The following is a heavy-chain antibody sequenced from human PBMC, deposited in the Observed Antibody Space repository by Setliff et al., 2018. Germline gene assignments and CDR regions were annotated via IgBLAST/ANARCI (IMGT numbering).Heavy chain of an antibody. CDR1: GGSISSGSYY. J-gene: IGHJ4*02. CDR2: IYTSGST. V-gene: IGHV4-61*02. D-gene: IGHD3-3*01. CDR3: ASRATYYNFWSGYYLY. Sequence: SETLSLTCTVSGGSISSGSYYWSWIRQPAGKGLEWIGRIYTSGSTNYNPSLKSRVTISVDTSKNQFSLKLSSVTAADTAVYYCASRATYYNFWSGYYLYWGQGTLVTSPQ.